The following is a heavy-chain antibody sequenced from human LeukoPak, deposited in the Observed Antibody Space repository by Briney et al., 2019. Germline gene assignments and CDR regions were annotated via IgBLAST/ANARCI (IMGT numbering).Heavy chain of an antibody. J-gene: IGHJ5*02. CDR1: GRSISSCGYH. Sequence: PSDPLTLTCTVSGRSISSCGYHWGWIRKPPGKGLEWIGHIYYSGSPYYNPSLKSRVTIPGDTSKNQFSLKLSSGTAADTAVYNCARYSSAWFDPWGQGTLVTVSS. CDR2: IYYSGSP. D-gene: IGHD6-25*01. V-gene: IGHV4-39*01. CDR3: ARYSSAWFDP.